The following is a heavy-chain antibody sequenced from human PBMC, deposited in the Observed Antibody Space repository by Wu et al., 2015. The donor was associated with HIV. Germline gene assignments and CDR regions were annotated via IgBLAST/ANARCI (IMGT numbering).Heavy chain of an antibody. V-gene: IGHV1-69*05. CDR2: IIPIFGTA. CDR3: ARGYCSSTSCYEVDYFDY. Sequence: QVQLVQSGAEVKKPGSSVKVSCKASGGTFSSYAISWVRQAPGQGLEWMGGIIPIFGTANYAQKFQGRVTITTDESTSTAYMELSSLRSEDTAVYYCARGYCSSTSCYEVDYFDYWGQGTLGHRLL. CDR1: GGTFSSYA. D-gene: IGHD2-2*01. J-gene: IGHJ4*02.